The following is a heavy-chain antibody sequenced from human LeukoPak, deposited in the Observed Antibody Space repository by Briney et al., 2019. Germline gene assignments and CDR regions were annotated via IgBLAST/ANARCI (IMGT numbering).Heavy chain of an antibody. J-gene: IGHJ4*02. D-gene: IGHD3-22*01. CDR3: TKTRGDDSSGYYLFDY. CDR1: GFTFSGSA. Sequence: GGSLRLSCAASGFTFSGSAMHWVRQASGKGLEWVGRIRSKANSYATAYAASVKGRFTISRDGSKNTAYLQMNSLKTEDTAVYYCTKTRGDDSSGYYLFDYWGQGTLVTVSS. V-gene: IGHV3-73*01. CDR2: IRSKANSYAT.